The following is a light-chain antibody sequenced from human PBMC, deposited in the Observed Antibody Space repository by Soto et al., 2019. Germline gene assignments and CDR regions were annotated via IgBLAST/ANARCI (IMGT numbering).Light chain of an antibody. J-gene: IGLJ1*01. Sequence: QAVVTQSASVSGSPGQSITISCTGTSSDVGGYNYVSWYQEHPGKAPKLMIYDVSNRPSRVSNRFSGSKSGNTASLTISGLQAEDEADYYCSSYTSDSTYVFGTGTKLTVL. CDR1: SSDVGGYNY. CDR2: DVS. CDR3: SSYTSDSTYV. V-gene: IGLV2-14*01.